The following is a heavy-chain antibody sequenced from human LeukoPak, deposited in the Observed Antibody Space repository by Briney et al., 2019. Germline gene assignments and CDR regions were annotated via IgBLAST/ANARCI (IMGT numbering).Heavy chain of an antibody. Sequence: GGSLRLSCAVSGFTFSTYSMNWVRQAPGKGLEWVGRIKSKTDGGTTDYAAPVKGRFSISRDDSKHTLYLQVNSLKTEDTAVYYCAKDYHLQTGNYFDYWGQGTLVTVSS. CDR2: IKSKTDGGTT. CDR1: GFTFSTYS. CDR3: AKDYHLQTGNYFDY. D-gene: IGHD7-27*01. J-gene: IGHJ4*02. V-gene: IGHV3-15*01.